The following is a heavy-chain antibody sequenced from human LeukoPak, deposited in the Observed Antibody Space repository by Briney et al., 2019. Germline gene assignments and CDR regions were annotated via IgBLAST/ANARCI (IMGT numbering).Heavy chain of an antibody. Sequence: SETLSLTCAVYGGSSSGYYWSWIRQPPGKGLEWIGEINHSGSTNYNPSLKSRVTISVDTSKNQFSLKLSSVTAADTAVYYCERNGAVAGHDYWGQGTLVTVSS. CDR1: GGSSSGYY. D-gene: IGHD6-19*01. J-gene: IGHJ4*02. V-gene: IGHV4-34*01. CDR2: INHSGST. CDR3: ERNGAVAGHDY.